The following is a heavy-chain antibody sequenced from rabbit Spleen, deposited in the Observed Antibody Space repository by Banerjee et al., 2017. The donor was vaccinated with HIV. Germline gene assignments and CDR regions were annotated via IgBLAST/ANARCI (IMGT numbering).Heavy chain of an antibody. J-gene: IGHJ6*01. Sequence: QSLEESGGDLVKPGASLTLTCIASGVSFSVSSYMCWVRQAPGKGLEWIACIYGTGGAYTYYTSWVNGRFTISKTSSTTVTLQMTGLTAADTATYFCARDTGSSFSSYGMDLWGPGTLVTVS. CDR3: ARDTGSSFSSYGMDL. V-gene: IGHV1S40*01. D-gene: IGHD8-1*01. CDR2: IYGTGGAYT. CDR1: GVSFSVSSY.